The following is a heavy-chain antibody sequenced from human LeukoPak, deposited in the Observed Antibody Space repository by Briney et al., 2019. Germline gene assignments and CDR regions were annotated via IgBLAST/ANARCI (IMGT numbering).Heavy chain of an antibody. CDR1: GFTFSSYSMN. J-gene: IGHJ4*02. Sequence: GSLRLSCAASGFTFSSYSMNWVRQAPGKGLEWIGSIYYSGSTYYNPSLKSRVTISVDTSKNQFSLKLSSVTAADTAVYYCARRRRPAYCGGDCYLSYYFDYWGQGTLVTVSS. CDR2: IYYSGST. V-gene: IGHV4-39*01. D-gene: IGHD2-21*02. CDR3: ARRRRPAYCGGDCYLSYYFDY.